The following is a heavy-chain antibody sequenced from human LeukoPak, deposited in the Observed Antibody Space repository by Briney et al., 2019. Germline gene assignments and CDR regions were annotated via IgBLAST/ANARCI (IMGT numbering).Heavy chain of an antibody. J-gene: IGHJ3*02. CDR3: ARGGEYYYDSSGYDAFDI. V-gene: IGHV3-7*01. Sequence: GGSLRLSCAASGFTFSNYCMNWVRQAPGKGLEWVANIKQDGSEKYYVDSVKGRFTISRDNAKNSLYLQMNSLRAEDTAVYYCARGGEYYYDSSGYDAFDIWGQGTMVTVSS. CDR2: IKQDGSEK. CDR1: GFTFSNYC. D-gene: IGHD3-22*01.